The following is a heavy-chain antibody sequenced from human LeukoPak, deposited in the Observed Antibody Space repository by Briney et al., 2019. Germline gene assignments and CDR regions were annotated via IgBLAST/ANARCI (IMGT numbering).Heavy chain of an antibody. CDR1: GFTFRGYA. D-gene: IGHD5-12*01. Sequence: GGSLRLSCGASGFTFRGYAMSWVRQAPGKGLEGVSGISESSRFIHNADSVKGRFTISRDDSTNTLHLQMNSLKAEDTAVYYCAKSAYAGYDWGYMGQSWGQGTLVTVSS. J-gene: IGHJ1*01. CDR2: ISESSRFI. V-gene: IGHV3-23*01. CDR3: AKSAYAGYDWGYMGQS.